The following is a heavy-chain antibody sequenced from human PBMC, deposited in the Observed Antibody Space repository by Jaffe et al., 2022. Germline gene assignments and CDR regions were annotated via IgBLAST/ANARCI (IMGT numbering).Heavy chain of an antibody. V-gene: IGHV3-48*03. CDR3: ARDFPRGGYYDSSGYYLVHAFDI. Sequence: EVQLVESGGGLVQPGGSLRLSCAASGFTFSSYEMNWVRQAPGKGLEWVSYISSSGSTIYYADSVKGRFTISRDNAKNSLYLQMNSLRAEDTAVYYCARDFPRGGYYDSSGYYLVHAFDIWGQGTMVTVSS. J-gene: IGHJ3*02. CDR2: ISSSGSTI. CDR1: GFTFSSYE. D-gene: IGHD3-22*01.